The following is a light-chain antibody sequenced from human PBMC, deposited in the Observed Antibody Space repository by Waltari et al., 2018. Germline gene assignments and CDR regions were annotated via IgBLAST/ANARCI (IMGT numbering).Light chain of an antibody. CDR3: SSFSSSTAGI. Sequence: QSGLTQPASVSGSPGQSLTLPCAATSSHLGAFNFISWCQQRPGKAPELLVYDVSHRPSGVSTRFSGSKSDNTAALTISGLQAEDEAVYYCSSFSSSTAGIFGGGTKVTVL. V-gene: IGLV2-14*01. J-gene: IGLJ2*01. CDR2: DVS. CDR1: SSHLGAFNF.